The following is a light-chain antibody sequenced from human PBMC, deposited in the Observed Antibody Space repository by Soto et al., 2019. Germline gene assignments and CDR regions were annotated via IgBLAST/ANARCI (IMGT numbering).Light chain of an antibody. Sequence: EILLTQSPCTLPLSPGERAPLSCRASQSVSSRQLTWYQQKPGQAPRLLMYGASSRATGIPERFSGSGSGTEFTLTISSLQPDDFATYYCQHYNSYSEAFGQGTKVDIK. CDR1: QSVSSRQ. CDR3: QHYNSYSEA. J-gene: IGKJ1*01. V-gene: IGKV3-20*01. CDR2: GAS.